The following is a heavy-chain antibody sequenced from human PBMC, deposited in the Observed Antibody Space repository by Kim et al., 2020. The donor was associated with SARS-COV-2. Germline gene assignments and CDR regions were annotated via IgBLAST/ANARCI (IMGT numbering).Heavy chain of an antibody. CDR3: ARHVGRRIQLWYRIGFDY. Sequence: SETLSLTCTVSGGSISSSSYYWGWIRQPPGKGLEWIGSIYYSGSTYYNPSLKSRVTISVDTSKNQFSLKLSSVTAADTAVYYCARHVGRRIQLWYRIGFDYWGQGTLVTVSS. V-gene: IGHV4-39*01. CDR2: IYYSGST. D-gene: IGHD5-18*01. CDR1: GGSISSSSYY. J-gene: IGHJ4*02.